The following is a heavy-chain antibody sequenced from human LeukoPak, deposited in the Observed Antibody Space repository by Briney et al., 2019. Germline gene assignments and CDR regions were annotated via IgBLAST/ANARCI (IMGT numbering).Heavy chain of an antibody. CDR1: GYTFTGYY. CDR2: INPNSGGT. D-gene: IGHD3-3*01. J-gene: IGHJ4*02. V-gene: IGHV1-2*02. Sequence: ASVKVSCKASGYTFTGYYMHWVRQAPGQGLEWMGWINPNSGGTNYAQKFQGRVTMTRDTSISTAYMELSRLRSDDTAVYYCARDLITIFGVVPYWGQGTLVTVSS. CDR3: ARDLITIFGVVPY.